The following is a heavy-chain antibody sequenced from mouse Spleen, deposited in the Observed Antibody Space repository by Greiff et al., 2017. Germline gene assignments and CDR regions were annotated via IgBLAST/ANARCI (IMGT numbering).Heavy chain of an antibody. J-gene: IGHJ1*01. CDR2: IDPSDSYT. Sequence: QVQLKQPGAELVMPGASVKLSCKASGYTFTSYWMHWVKQRPGQGLEWIGEIDPSDSYTNYNQKFKGKATLTVDKSSSTAYMQLSSLTSEDSAVYYCAKGLLRLGYWYFDVWGAGTTVTVSS. CDR3: AKGLLRLGYWYFDV. CDR1: GYTFTSYW. V-gene: IGHV1-69*01. D-gene: IGHD1-2*01.